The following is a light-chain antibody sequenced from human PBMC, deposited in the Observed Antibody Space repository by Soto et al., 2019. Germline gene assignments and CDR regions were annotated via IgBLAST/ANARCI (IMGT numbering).Light chain of an antibody. J-gene: IGKJ3*01. V-gene: IGKV3-20*01. CDR3: QQYGSSLLT. CDR1: ESVSSSH. CDR2: GTS. Sequence: EIVLTQSPGTLSLSPGERATLSCRASESVSSSHLAWYQQKPGQAPRLLMYGTSNRATGIPHRFNGSGSGTDFTLTISRLESEDFAVYYCQQYGSSLLTFGSGTKVDIK.